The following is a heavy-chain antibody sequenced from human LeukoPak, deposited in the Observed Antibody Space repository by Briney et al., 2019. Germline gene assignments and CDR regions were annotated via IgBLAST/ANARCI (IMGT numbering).Heavy chain of an antibody. J-gene: IGHJ4*02. CDR1: GFTFSSYA. CDR2: ISYDGSNK. V-gene: IGHV3-30*04. Sequence: GGSLRLSCAASGFTFSSYAMHWVRQAPGKGLEWVAVISYDGSNKYYADSVKGRFTISRDNSKNTLYLRMNSLRAEDTAVYYCARDADTAMVAYYFDYWGQGTLVTVSS. D-gene: IGHD5-18*01. CDR3: ARDADTAMVAYYFDY.